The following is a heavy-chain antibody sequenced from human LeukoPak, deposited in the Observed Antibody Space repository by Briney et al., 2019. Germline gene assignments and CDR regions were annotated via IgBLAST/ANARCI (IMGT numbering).Heavy chain of an antibody. CDR2: IKQDGSEK. CDR3: ARGKRGYSYGLGNWFDP. D-gene: IGHD5-18*01. V-gene: IGHV3-7*01. Sequence: GGSLRLSCAASGFTFSSYWMSWVRQAPGKGLEWVANIKQDGSEKYYVDSVKGRFTLSRDNAKNSLYLQMNSLRAEDTAVYYCARGKRGYSYGLGNWFDPWGQGTLVTVSS. J-gene: IGHJ5*02. CDR1: GFTFSSYW.